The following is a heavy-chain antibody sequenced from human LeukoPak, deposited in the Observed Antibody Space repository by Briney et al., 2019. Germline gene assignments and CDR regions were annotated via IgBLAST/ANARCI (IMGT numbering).Heavy chain of an antibody. CDR1: GYTFTSYG. Sequence: ASVKVSCKASGYTFTSYGISWVRQAPGQGLEWMGWISAYNGNTNYAQKLQGRVTMTTDTSTSTAYMALRSLRSDDTAAYYCARVLAAAGTIWFDPWGQGTLVTVSS. CDR3: ARVLAAAGTIWFDP. J-gene: IGHJ5*02. V-gene: IGHV1-18*01. CDR2: ISAYNGNT. D-gene: IGHD6-13*01.